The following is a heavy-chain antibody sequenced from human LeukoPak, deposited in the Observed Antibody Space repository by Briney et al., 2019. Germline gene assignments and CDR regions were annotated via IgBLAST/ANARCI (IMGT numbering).Heavy chain of an antibody. CDR1: GFTFNTYA. CDR3: VKGSTVTTGNWYFDL. CDR2: ISGGGATS. D-gene: IGHD4-17*01. Sequence: GGSLRLSCAASGFTFNTYAMSWVRQAPGKGLEWVSAISGGGATSYYADSVEGRFTISRDNSKNTLYLQMSSLRAEDTAVYYCVKGSTVTTGNWYFDLWGRGTLVTVSS. V-gene: IGHV3-23*01. J-gene: IGHJ2*01.